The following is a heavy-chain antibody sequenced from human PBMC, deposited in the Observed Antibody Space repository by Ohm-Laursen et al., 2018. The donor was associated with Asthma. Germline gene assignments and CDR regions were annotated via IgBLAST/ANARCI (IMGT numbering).Heavy chain of an antibody. CDR1: GFIFSNYG. J-gene: IGHJ4*02. V-gene: IGHV3-33*01. Sequence: SLRLSCTASGFIFSNYGMHWVRQAPGKGLEWVAVIWYDGSNKYYGDSVKGRFTISRDDSKNTLYLQMNSLGAEDTAVYYCARVGGGGGGGGGSYYFDYWGQGTLVTVSS. CDR3: ARVGGGGGGGGGSYYFDY. D-gene: IGHD1-26*01. CDR2: IWYDGSNK.